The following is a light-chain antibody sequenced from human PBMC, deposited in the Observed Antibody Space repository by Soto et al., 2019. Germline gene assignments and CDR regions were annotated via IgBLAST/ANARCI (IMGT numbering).Light chain of an antibody. CDR3: QQYGSYPFT. J-gene: IGKJ3*01. Sequence: EVVLTQSPVTLSLSPGERATLSCRASQSVSSPYLAWYQQKPGQPPRLLIYGASSRATDIPDRFIGSGSGTEFTLTIASLAPEDFAMYYCQQYGSYPFTFGPGTKVDI. V-gene: IGKV3-20*01. CDR1: QSVSSPY. CDR2: GAS.